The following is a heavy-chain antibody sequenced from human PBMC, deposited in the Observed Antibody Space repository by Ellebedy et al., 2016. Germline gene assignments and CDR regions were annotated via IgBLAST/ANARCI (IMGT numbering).Heavy chain of an antibody. CDR3: ARVMITFRGVIGGLDY. CDR1: GFTFSSYS. D-gene: IGHD3-16*02. J-gene: IGHJ4*02. Sequence: GESLKISXAASGFTFSSYSMNWVRQAPGKGLEWVSYISSSSSTIYYADSVKGRFTISRDNAKNSLYLQMNSLRDEDTAVYYCARVMITFRGVIGGLDYWGQGTLVTVSS. V-gene: IGHV3-48*02. CDR2: ISSSSSTI.